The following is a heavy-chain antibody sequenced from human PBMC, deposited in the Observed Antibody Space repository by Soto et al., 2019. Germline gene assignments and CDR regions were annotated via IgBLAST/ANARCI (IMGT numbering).Heavy chain of an antibody. J-gene: IGHJ4*02. CDR2: IYYRGNT. D-gene: IGHD2-2*02. CDR3: ATIPATTILTDY. Sequence: SETLSLTCAVYGGSFSGYYWSWIRQPPGKGLEWIGSIYYRGNTYFNPSLKSRVTISVDTSKNHFSLNLSSVTAADTAVYYCATIPATTILTDYWGQGTLVTVSS. V-gene: IGHV4-34*01. CDR1: GGSFSGYY.